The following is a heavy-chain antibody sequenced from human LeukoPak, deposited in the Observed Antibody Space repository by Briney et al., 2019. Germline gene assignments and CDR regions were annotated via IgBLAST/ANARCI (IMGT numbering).Heavy chain of an antibody. V-gene: IGHV1-24*01. J-gene: IGHJ4*02. CDR1: GYTLTELS. D-gene: IGHD3-9*01. CDR2: FDPEDGET. Sequence: GASVKVSCKVSGYTLTELSMHWVRQAPGKGLEWMGGFDPEDGETIYAQKFQGRVTMTEDTSTDTAYMELSSLRSEDTAVYYCATYTLRYFDWSHRQSHYFDYWGQGTLVTVSS. CDR3: ATYTLRYFDWSHRQSHYFDY.